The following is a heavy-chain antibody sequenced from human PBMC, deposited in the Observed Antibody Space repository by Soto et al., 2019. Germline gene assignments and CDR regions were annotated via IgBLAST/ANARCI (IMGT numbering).Heavy chain of an antibody. CDR2: IYYSGST. Sequence: SETLSLTCTVSGGSISSYYWSWIRQPPGKGLEWIGYIYYSGSTNYNPSLKSRVTISVDTSKNQFSLKLSSVTAADTAVYYCARARQPTTVTTIYYFDYWGQGTLVTVS. J-gene: IGHJ4*02. D-gene: IGHD4-17*01. V-gene: IGHV4-59*01. CDR3: ARARQPTTVTTIYYFDY. CDR1: GGSISSYY.